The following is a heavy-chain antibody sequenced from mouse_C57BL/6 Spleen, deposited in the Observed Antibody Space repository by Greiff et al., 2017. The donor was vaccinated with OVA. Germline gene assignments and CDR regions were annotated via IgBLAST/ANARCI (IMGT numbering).Heavy chain of an antibody. J-gene: IGHJ3*01. V-gene: IGHV1-18*01. D-gene: IGHD4-1*01. CDR3: ARWDDKGWFAY. Sequence: EVQVVESGPELVKPGASVKIPCKASGYTFTDYNMDWVKQSHGKSLEWIGDINPNNGGTIYNQKFKGKATLTVDKSSSTAYMELRSLTSEDTAVYYCARWDDKGWFAYWGQGTLVTVSA. CDR1: GYTFTDYN. CDR2: INPNNGGT.